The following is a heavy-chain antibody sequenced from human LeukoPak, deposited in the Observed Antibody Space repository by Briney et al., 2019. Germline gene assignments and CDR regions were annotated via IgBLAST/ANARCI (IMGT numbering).Heavy chain of an antibody. Sequence: ASVNVSCKASGYTFTSYYMHWVRQAPGQGLEWMGIINPSGGSTSYAQKFQGRVTMTRDTSTSTVYMELSSLRSEDTAVYYCASLFSSGPLGGPWGQGTLVTASS. J-gene: IGHJ5*02. D-gene: IGHD3-22*01. V-gene: IGHV1-46*01. CDR2: INPSGGST. CDR3: ASLFSSGPLGGP. CDR1: GYTFTSYY.